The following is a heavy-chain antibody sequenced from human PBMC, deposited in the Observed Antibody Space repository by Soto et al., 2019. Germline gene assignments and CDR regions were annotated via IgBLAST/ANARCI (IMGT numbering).Heavy chain of an antibody. D-gene: IGHD5-12*01. CDR3: AGVVATSRYYYYGMDV. CDR1: GYTFTGYY. CDR2: INPNSGGT. J-gene: IGHJ6*02. Sequence: ASVKVSCKASGYTFTGYYIHWVRQAPGQGLEWMGWINPNSGGTNYAQKFQGRVTMTRDTSISTAYMELSRLRSDDTAVYYCAGVVATSRYYYYGMDVWGQGTTVTVSS. V-gene: IGHV1-2*02.